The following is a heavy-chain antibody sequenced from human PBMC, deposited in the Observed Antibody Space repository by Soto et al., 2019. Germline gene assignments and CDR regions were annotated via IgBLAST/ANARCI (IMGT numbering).Heavy chain of an antibody. J-gene: IGHJ5*02. D-gene: IGHD2-2*01. Sequence: ASVKVSCKASGGTFSSYAISWVRQAPGQGLEWMGGIIPIFGTANYAQKFQGRVTITADESTSTAYMELSSLRSEDTAVYYCARNGPGDCSSTSCYYPFDPWGQGTLVTVSS. CDR1: GGTFSSYA. CDR2: IIPIFGTA. V-gene: IGHV1-69*01. CDR3: ARNGPGDCSSTSCYYPFDP.